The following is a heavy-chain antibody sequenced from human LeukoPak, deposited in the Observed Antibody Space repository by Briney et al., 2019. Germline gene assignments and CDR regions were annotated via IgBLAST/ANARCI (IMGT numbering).Heavy chain of an antibody. CDR3: AKGVGVRGGYYYGMDV. J-gene: IGHJ6*02. D-gene: IGHD3-10*01. Sequence: GESLRLSCAASGFTFSSYAMSWVRQAPGKGLEWVSAISGSGGSTYYADSVKGRFTISRDNSKNTLYLQMNSLRAEDTAVYYCAKGVGVRGGYYYGMDVWGQGTTVTVSS. CDR1: GFTFSSYA. CDR2: ISGSGGST. V-gene: IGHV3-23*01.